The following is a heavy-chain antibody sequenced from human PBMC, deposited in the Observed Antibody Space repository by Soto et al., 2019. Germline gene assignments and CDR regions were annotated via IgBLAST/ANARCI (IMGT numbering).Heavy chain of an antibody. CDR2: IYHGGST. D-gene: IGHD3-16*01. Sequence: QLQLQESGSGLVRPSQTLSLTCAVSGGSISSGGYSWSWIRQPPGKGLEWIGYIYHGGSTNYNPSLNRRVTISLDRSSNQFSLMLSSVTAADTAVYYWARDHYDYGYFDYWGQGALVTVSS. CDR1: GGSISSGGYS. CDR3: ARDHYDYGYFDY. V-gene: IGHV4-30-2*01. J-gene: IGHJ4*02.